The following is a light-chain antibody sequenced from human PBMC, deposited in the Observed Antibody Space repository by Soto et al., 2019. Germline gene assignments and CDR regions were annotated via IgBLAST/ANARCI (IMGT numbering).Light chain of an antibody. CDR3: QQSNNWPPDRT. CDR1: QSVSSN. CDR2: GAS. Sequence: EIVMTQSPATLSVSPGERATLTCRASQSVSSNLAWYQQKPGQAPRLLIYGASTRATGIPARFSGSGSGTEFTLTISSLQSEDFAIYFCQQSNNWPPDRTFGQGTNVEIK. V-gene: IGKV3-15*01. J-gene: IGKJ1*01.